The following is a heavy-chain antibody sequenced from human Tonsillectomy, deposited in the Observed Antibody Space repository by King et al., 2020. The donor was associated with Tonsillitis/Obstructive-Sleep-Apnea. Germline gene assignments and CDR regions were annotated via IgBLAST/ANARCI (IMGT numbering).Heavy chain of an antibody. CDR2: INHSGST. CDR3: ADGTGVLHSENGCSYGSYYYYGMDV. V-gene: IGHV4-34*01. D-gene: IGHD5-18*01. CDR1: GGSFSGYY. J-gene: IGHJ6*02. Sequence: VQLQQWGAGLLKPSETLSLTCAVYGGSFSGYYWSWIRQPPGKGLEWIGEINHSGSTNYNPSLKSRVTISVDTSKNQFSLKLSSVTAADTAVYYCADGTGVLHSENGCSYGSYYYYGMDVWGQGTTVTVSS.